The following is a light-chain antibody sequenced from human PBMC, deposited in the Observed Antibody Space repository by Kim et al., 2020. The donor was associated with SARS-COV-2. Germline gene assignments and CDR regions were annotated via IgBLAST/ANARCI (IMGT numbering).Light chain of an antibody. CDR1: QCRVCRAVNIY. CDR3: IQDTHYPFT. CDR2: EVS. V-gene: IGKV2D-30*01. Sequence: PSVSSCMSSQCRVCRAVNIYLNWFHQKPGQSPQLLIYEVSNLNTGVPSRFSGSGSGTDFTLRISSVEAEDVGIYYCIQDTHYPFTFGPGTKVDIK. J-gene: IGKJ3*01.